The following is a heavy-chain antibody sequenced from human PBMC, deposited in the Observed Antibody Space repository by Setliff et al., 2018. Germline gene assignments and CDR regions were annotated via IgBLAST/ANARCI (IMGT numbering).Heavy chain of an antibody. CDR1: GFTFSSYA. CDR3: ARGEKWLIPAYFDY. D-gene: IGHD6-19*01. V-gene: IGHV3-23*01. CDR2: LSGTGGST. J-gene: IGHJ4*02. Sequence: GGSLRLSCAASGFTFSSYAMSWVRQAPGKGLDWVSALSGTGGSTYYADSVKGRFTISRDNSKNTLYLQMGSLRAEDMAVYYCARGEKWLIPAYFDYWGQGTLVTVSS.